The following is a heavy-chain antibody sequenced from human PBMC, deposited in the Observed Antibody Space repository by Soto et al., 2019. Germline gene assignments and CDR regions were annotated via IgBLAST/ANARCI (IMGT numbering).Heavy chain of an antibody. J-gene: IGHJ6*02. CDR1: GYTFTGYY. D-gene: IGHD3-3*01. CDR3: ARASPVNDDFWSGQNAPKLWGYYGMDV. CDR2: INPNSGGT. V-gene: IGHV1-2*04. Sequence: GASVKVSCKASGYTFTGYYMHWVRQAPGQGLEWMGWINPNSGGTNYAQKFQGWVTMTRDTSISTAYMELSRLRSDDTAVYYCARASPVNDDFWSGQNAPKLWGYYGMDVWGQGTTVTVSS.